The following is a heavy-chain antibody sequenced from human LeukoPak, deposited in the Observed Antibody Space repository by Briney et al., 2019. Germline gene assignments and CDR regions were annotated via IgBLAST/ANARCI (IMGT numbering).Heavy chain of an antibody. J-gene: IGHJ5*02. CDR2: ISYSGST. D-gene: IGHD1-1*01. Sequence: PSETLSLTCTVSGGSISSYYCSWIRQPPGKGLERIGYISYSGSTNFNPSLKSRVTISVDTSKNQFSLKLSSVTAADTAVYYCAREGTGGTSLNWFDPWGQGTLVTVSS. CDR3: AREGTGGTSLNWFDP. CDR1: GGSISSYY. V-gene: IGHV4-59*01.